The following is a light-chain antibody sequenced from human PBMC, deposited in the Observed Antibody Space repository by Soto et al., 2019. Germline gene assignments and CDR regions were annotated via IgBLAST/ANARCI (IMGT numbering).Light chain of an antibody. J-gene: IGLJ2*01. CDR3: AAWDDSLNGVV. CDR1: SSNIGGNI. Sequence: QSVLTQPPSASGTPGQRVTISCSGSSSNIGGNIVNWYQQLPGTAPKLLIFGNDQRPSWVPDRFSGSKSGTSASLAICGLQCEDEANYYCAAWDDSLNGVVFGGGTQLTVL. V-gene: IGLV1-44*01. CDR2: GND.